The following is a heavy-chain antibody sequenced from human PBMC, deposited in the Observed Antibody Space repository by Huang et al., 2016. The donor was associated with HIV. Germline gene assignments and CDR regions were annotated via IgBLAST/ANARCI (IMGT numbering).Heavy chain of an antibody. V-gene: IGHV4-39*01. J-gene: IGHJ6*03. CDR3: ARHQGPITSTWFYMDV. CDR2: VYLVGTT. D-gene: IGHD6-13*01. Sequence: QVQLEESGPGLVKPSETLSLTCVVSGDSVGSSSHYWGWIRQSPEKGLEWIGTVYLVGTTYYNPTLSSRSSMSIDTSKNQCSLRLNSVTVADTAVYYCARHQGPITSTWFYMDVWGRGTTVTVSS. CDR1: GDSVGSSSHY.